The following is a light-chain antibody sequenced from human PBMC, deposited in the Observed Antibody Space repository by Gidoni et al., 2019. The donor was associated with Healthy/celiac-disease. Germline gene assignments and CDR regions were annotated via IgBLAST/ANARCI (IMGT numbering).Light chain of an antibody. CDR1: QSVSSN. J-gene: IGKJ3*01. V-gene: IGKV3-15*01. Sequence: EIVMTHSPATLSVSPGERATLSCRASQSVSSNLAWYQQKPGQAPRLLIYGASTRATGIPARFSGSGSGTEFTLTISSLQSEDFAVYYCQQYNNWPPLFTFGPXTKVDIK. CDR2: GAS. CDR3: QQYNNWPPLFT.